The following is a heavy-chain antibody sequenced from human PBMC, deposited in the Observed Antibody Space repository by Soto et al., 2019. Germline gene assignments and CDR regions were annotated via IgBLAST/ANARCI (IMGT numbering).Heavy chain of an antibody. CDR3: ARGRAMDL. CDR1: GFSFSTYP. CDR2: ISYDGTSE. J-gene: IGHJ6*02. Sequence: QVQLVESGGGAVQPGRSLRLACAASGFSFSTYPMHWVRQAPGKGLEWLAVISYDGTSEYYADAVKGRFTISRDNSENKLYLQMNSLILDDTAVYYCARGRAMDLLGQGNTVTVSS. V-gene: IGHV3-30-3*01.